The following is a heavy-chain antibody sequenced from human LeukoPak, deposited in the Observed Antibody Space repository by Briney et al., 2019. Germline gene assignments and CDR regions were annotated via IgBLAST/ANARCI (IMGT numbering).Heavy chain of an antibody. D-gene: IGHD5-18*01. V-gene: IGHV3-21*01. Sequence: GGSLRLSCAASGFTFSSYSMNWVRQAPGKGLEWVSSISSSSSYIYYADSVKGRFTISRDNAKNSLYLQMNSLRAEDTAVYYCARDRGYSYGLPCYWGQGTQVTVSS. CDR1: GFTFSSYS. J-gene: IGHJ4*02. CDR2: ISSSSSYI. CDR3: ARDRGYSYGLPCY.